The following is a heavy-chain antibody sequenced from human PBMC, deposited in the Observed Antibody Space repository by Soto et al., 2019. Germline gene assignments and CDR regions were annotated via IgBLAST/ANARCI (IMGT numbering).Heavy chain of an antibody. CDR1: GYTFTGYY. J-gene: IGHJ4*01. CDR3: VTSRVSIAVAGETEYYYDY. CDR2: VNPNSGGT. D-gene: IGHD6-19*01. Sequence: ASVKVSCKASGYTFTGYYIHWVRQAPGQGLEWMGWVNPNSGGTNYAQKFQGWVTMTRDTSISTAYMELSRLRSDDTAVYYCVTSRVSIAVAGETEYYYDYWG. V-gene: IGHV1-2*04.